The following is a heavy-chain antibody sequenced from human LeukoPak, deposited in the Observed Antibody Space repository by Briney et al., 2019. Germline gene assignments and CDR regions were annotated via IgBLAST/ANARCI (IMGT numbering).Heavy chain of an antibody. CDR1: GGSLTTYY. CDR3: ARSTWLLDK. D-gene: IGHD3-22*01. J-gene: IGHJ4*02. CDR2: IFYTGST. Sequence: SETLSLTCTVSGGSLTTYYWSWIRQPPGKGPEWIGYIFYTGSTNYNPSLKSRVTISVDTSQNQFSLKLSSVTAADTAVYYCARSTWLLDKWGQGTLVTVSS. V-gene: IGHV4-59*01.